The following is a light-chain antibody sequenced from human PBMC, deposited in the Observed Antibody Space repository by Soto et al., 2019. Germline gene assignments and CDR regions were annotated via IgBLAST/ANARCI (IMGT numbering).Light chain of an antibody. J-gene: IGLJ1*01. Sequence: QSVLTQPASVSGSPGQSITISCTGTSSDVGGYDYVSWYQLHPGKATKLMVFEVNNRPSGVSYRFSGSKSGNTASLTISGLQAEDEADYFCSAYSSSTAYLFGTGTKLTVL. V-gene: IGLV2-14*01. CDR1: SSDVGGYDY. CDR3: SAYSSSTAYL. CDR2: EVN.